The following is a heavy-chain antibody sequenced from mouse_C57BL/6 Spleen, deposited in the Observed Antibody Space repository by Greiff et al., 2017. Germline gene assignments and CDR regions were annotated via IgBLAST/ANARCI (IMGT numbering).Heavy chain of an antibody. J-gene: IGHJ1*03. V-gene: IGHV5-17*01. CDR1: GFTFSDYG. D-gene: IGHD1-1*01. Sequence: DVMLVESGGGLVKPGGSLKLSCAASGFTFSDYGMHWVRQAPEKGLEWVAYISSGSSTIYYADTVKGRFTISRDNAKNTLFLQMTSLRSEDTAMYYCARTITTVVATPRYFDVWGTGTTVTVSS. CDR3: ARTITTVVATPRYFDV. CDR2: ISSGSSTI.